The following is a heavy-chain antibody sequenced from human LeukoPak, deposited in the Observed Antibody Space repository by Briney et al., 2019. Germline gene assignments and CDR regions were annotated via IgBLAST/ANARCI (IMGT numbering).Heavy chain of an antibody. CDR3: IRDLFDDYSLDY. CDR2: INSDSSLM. Sequence: GGSLRLSCAASGFTFSSYSMNWVRQAPGKGLEWVSSINSDSSLMFYAESVKGRFTISRDNARHSLYLQMNSLRAEDTAVYYCIRDLFDDYSLDYWGQGALVTVSS. CDR1: GFTFSSYS. V-gene: IGHV3-21*01. J-gene: IGHJ4*02. D-gene: IGHD3-16*01.